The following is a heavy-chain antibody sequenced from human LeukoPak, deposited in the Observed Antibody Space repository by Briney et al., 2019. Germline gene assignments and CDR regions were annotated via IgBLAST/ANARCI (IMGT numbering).Heavy chain of an antibody. CDR2: IYYSGST. V-gene: IGHV4-39*01. J-gene: IGHJ4*02. CDR3: ARQEDYYDSSGYSPSLKY. D-gene: IGHD3-22*01. Sequence: PSETLSLTCTVSGGSISSSSYYWGWIRQPPGKGLEWIGSIYYSGSTYYNPSPKSRVTISVDTSKNQFSLKLSSVTAADTAVYYCARQEDYYDSSGYSPSLKYWGQGTLVTVSS. CDR1: GGSISSSSYY.